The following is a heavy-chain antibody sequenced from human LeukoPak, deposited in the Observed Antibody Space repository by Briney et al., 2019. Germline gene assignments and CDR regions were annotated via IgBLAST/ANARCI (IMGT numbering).Heavy chain of an antibody. J-gene: IGHJ4*02. V-gene: IGHV3-23*01. D-gene: IGHD3-10*01. CDR2: ISGSGGST. Sequence: GGSLRLSCAASGFTLSSYAMSWVRQAPGKGLEWVSAISGSGGSTYYADSVKGRFTISRDNSKNTLYLQMNSLRAEDTAVYYCARAPLYYYGSGIRPGYFDYWGQGTLVTVSS. CDR3: ARAPLYYYGSGIRPGYFDY. CDR1: GFTLSSYA.